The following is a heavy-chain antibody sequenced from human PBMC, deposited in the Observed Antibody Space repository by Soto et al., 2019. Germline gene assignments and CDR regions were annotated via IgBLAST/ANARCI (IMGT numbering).Heavy chain of an antibody. Sequence: ASVKVSCKVSGYTLTELSMHWVRQAPGKGLEWMGGFDPEDGETIYAQKFQGRVTMTEDTSTDTAYMELSSLRSEDTAVYYCATDSRIVGATWVAFDIWGQGTMVTVSS. V-gene: IGHV1-24*01. J-gene: IGHJ3*02. D-gene: IGHD1-26*01. CDR3: ATDSRIVGATWVAFDI. CDR1: GYTLTELS. CDR2: FDPEDGET.